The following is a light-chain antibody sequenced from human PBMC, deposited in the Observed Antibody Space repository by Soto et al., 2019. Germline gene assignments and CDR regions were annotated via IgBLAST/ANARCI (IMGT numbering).Light chain of an antibody. Sequence: DIQMTQSPASLSASIGDRVIITCRASQSISNYLNWYQHKPGRAPKFLIYAASSLQSGVPSRFSGSGSGTDFTLTISSLQREDFGTYFCQQSFSSSWTFGQGTRWK. CDR2: AAS. CDR1: QSISNY. V-gene: IGKV1-39*01. CDR3: QQSFSSSWT. J-gene: IGKJ1*01.